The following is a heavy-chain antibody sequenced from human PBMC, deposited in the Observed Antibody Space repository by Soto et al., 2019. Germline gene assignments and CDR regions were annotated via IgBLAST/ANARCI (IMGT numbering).Heavy chain of an antibody. CDR3: AARALLLDIVVVPAALGWFDP. V-gene: IGHV4-39*07. CDR2: INHSGST. CDR1: GGSISSSSYY. J-gene: IGHJ5*02. D-gene: IGHD2-2*01. Sequence: PSETLSLTCTVSGGSISSSSYYWSWIRQPPGKGLEWIGEINHSGSTNYNPSLKSRVTISVDTSKNQFSLKLSSVTAADTAVYYCAARALLLDIVVVPAALGWFDPWGQGALVTVSS.